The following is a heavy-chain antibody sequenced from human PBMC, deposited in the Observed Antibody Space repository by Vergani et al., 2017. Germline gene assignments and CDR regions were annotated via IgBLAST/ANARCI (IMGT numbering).Heavy chain of an antibody. J-gene: IGHJ4*02. CDR2: ISYDGSNK. D-gene: IGHD1-20*01. Sequence: QVQLVESGGGVVQPGRSLRLSCAASGFTFSSYAMHWVRQAPGKGLEWVAVISYDGSNKYYADSVKGLFTISRDNSKNTLYLQMNSLRAEDTAVYYCARDLNHRYNWNDLGLREDFDYWGQGTLVTGSS. CDR3: ARDLNHRYNWNDLGLREDFDY. V-gene: IGHV3-30-3*01. CDR1: GFTFSSYA.